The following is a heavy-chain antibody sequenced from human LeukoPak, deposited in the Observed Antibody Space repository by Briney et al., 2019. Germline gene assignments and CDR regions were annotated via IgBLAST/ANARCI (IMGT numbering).Heavy chain of an antibody. Sequence: HPGGSLRLSCAASGFTFSNYWMHWVRQAPGKGLVWVSRINSDGINTSYADSVKGRFTISRDNAKNTLNLQMNSLRAEDTALYYCAKDLSSGWYYFDYWGQGTLVTVSS. D-gene: IGHD6-19*01. CDR1: GFTFSNYW. V-gene: IGHV3-74*01. J-gene: IGHJ4*02. CDR2: INSDGINT. CDR3: AKDLSSGWYYFDY.